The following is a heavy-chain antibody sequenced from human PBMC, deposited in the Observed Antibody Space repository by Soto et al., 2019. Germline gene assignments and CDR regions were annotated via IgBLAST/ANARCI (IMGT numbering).Heavy chain of an antibody. Sequence: SETLSLTCTVSGGSINNFYWSWIRQSPGKGLEWIAYIYYSGSTYHNPSLKSRVTMSVDTSKNQFSLKLSSVTAADTAVYYCARDRSSGYDAFDIWGQGTMVTVSS. D-gene: IGHD3-22*01. CDR3: ARDRSSGYDAFDI. J-gene: IGHJ3*02. CDR1: GGSINNFY. V-gene: IGHV4-59*12. CDR2: IYYSGST.